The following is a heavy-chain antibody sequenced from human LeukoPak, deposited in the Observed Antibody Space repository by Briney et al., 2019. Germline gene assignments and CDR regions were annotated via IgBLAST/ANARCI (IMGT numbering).Heavy chain of an antibody. CDR2: IYYSGST. CDR1: GGSMTNSTYY. Sequence: SETLSLTCTVSGGSMTNSTYYWGWIRQPPGKGLEWIGSIYYSGSTYYNPSFKSRITISVDTSKNQFSLKLSSVTAADTAVYYCARESNYHGSGTGWFDPWGQGTLVTVSS. D-gene: IGHD3-10*01. J-gene: IGHJ5*02. V-gene: IGHV4-39*07. CDR3: ARESNYHGSGTGWFDP.